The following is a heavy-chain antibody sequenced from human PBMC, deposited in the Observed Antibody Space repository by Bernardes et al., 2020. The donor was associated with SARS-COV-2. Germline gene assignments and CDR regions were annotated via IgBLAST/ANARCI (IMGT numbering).Heavy chain of an antibody. D-gene: IGHD5-18*01. CDR1: GFTFRSSV. CDR2: ISTGGSTK. J-gene: IGHJ4*02. V-gene: IGHV3-48*03. CDR3: AREYTYGFDS. Sequence: VGSLFLSCAASGFTFRSSVMNWVRQAPGPGLAWVSYISTGGSTKYYADSVKGRFTISRDNAKNSLYLQMNSLRAEDTAVYYCAREYTYGFDSWGQGTLVTGSS.